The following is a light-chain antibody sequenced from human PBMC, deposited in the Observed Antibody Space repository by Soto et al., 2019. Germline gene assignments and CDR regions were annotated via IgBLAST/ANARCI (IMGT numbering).Light chain of an antibody. CDR2: GAT. V-gene: IGKV3-20*01. CDR3: QQYGTPRSVT. CDR1: QSVDSNY. J-gene: IGKJ5*01. Sequence: EIVLTLSPGTLSLSPREEATLSCRASQSVDSNYLAWYQQKAGQTHRLIIYGATGRADGIPHRFSGSGFGTDFTLTISKVEPEDFAVYYCQQYGTPRSVTFGQGTRLEIK.